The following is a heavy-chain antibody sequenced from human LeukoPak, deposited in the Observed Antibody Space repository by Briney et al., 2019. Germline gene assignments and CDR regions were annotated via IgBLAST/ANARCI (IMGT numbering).Heavy chain of an antibody. V-gene: IGHV1-69*06. D-gene: IGHD5-24*01. J-gene: IGHJ4*02. CDR1: GGTFSSYA. Sequence: WASVKVSCKASGGTFSSYAISWVRQAPGQGLEWMGGIIPIFGTANYAQKFQGRVTITADKSTSTAYMELSSLRSDNTAVYYCARESRDGYNYNYWGQGTLVTVSS. CDR3: ARESRDGYNYNY. CDR2: IIPIFGTA.